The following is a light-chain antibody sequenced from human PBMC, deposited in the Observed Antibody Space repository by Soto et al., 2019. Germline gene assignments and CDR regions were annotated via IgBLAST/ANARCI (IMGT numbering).Light chain of an antibody. J-gene: IGKJ1*01. CDR2: DAS. Sequence: DIQMTQSPSTLSVSVGDTVIITCRASQSISNWLAWYQQKSGKAPKLLIYDASTLESGVPSRFSGSGSGTEFTLTISSLQPDDFATYYCLQTYNLPRTFGQGTKVEFK. CDR3: LQTYNLPRT. V-gene: IGKV1-5*01. CDR1: QSISNW.